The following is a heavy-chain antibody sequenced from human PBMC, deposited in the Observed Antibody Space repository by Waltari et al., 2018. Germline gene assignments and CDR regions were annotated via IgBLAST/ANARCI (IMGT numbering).Heavy chain of an antibody. J-gene: IGHJ6*02. V-gene: IGHV1-2*06. CDR3: ARDQSMTNYYYGMDV. CDR1: GYTFTGYY. Sequence: QVQLMQSGAEVKKPGASVKVSCTASGYTFTGYYIHWVRQTTGQGLEWMGRIQSNSGGANFAQKFQGRVTMTRDTSTSTVYMELSRLTFDDTAVYYCARDQSMTNYYYGMDVWGQGTTVTVS. CDR2: IQSNSGGA.